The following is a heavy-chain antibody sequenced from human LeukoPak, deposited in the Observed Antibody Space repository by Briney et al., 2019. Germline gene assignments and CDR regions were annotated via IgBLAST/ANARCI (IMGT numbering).Heavy chain of an antibody. D-gene: IGHD6-19*01. CDR2: INPSGSST. J-gene: IGHJ4*02. CDR1: GYTFTRHY. V-gene: IGHV1-46*01. Sequence: ASVRVSCKASGYTFTRHYMHWVRQAPGQGLEWMGVINPSGSSTSYPQKFQGRVAMTTDTSASTVYMELSSLGSEDTALYFCARDGVPGTYYFDLWSQGTLVTVSS. CDR3: ARDGVPGTYYFDL.